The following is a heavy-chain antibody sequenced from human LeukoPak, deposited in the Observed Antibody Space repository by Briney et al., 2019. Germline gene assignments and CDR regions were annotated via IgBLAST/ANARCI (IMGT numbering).Heavy chain of an antibody. J-gene: IGHJ6*03. CDR3: ASGRDSSSWYSCRYYYYMDV. V-gene: IGHV4-34*01. CDR1: GGSFSGYY. CDR2: INHSGST. D-gene: IGHD6-13*01. Sequence: SETLSLTCAVYGGSFSGYYWSWIRQPPGKGLEWIGEINHSGSTNYNPSLKSRVTISVDTSKNQFSLKLSSVTAADTAVYYCASGRDSSSWYSCRYYYYMDVWGKGTTVTVSS.